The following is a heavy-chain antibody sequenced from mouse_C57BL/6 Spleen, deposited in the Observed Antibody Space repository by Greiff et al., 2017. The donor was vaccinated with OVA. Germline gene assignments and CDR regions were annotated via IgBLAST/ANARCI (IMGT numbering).Heavy chain of an antibody. D-gene: IGHD2-5*01. Sequence: QVQLQQPGAELVKPGASVKLSCKASGYTFTSYWMHWVKQRPGQGLEWIGMIHPNSGSTNYNEKFKSRATLTVDKSSSTAYMQLSSLTSEDSAVYYCARSDSNYDVGFAYWGQGTLVTVSA. CDR2: IHPNSGST. V-gene: IGHV1-64*01. CDR1: GYTFTSYW. J-gene: IGHJ3*01. CDR3: ARSDSNYDVGFAY.